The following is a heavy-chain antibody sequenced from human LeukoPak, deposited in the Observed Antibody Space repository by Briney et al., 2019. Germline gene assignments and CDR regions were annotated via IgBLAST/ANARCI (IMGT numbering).Heavy chain of an antibody. J-gene: IGHJ4*02. CDR2: ISAYNGYT. D-gene: IGHD6-19*01. Sequence: GASVKVSCKASGYIVTNYGFSWVRQAPGQGLEWMGWISAYNGYTKYAQKFQDRVTMTTDTSTSTAYLEVTSLTSDDTAVYFCARDADVAGTRRHFDNWGQGTLVTVSS. CDR1: GYIVTNYG. V-gene: IGHV1-18*01. CDR3: ARDADVAGTRRHFDN.